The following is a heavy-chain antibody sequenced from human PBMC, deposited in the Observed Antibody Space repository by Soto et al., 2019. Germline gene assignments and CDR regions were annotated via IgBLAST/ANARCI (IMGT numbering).Heavy chain of an antibody. D-gene: IGHD5-18*01. V-gene: IGHV4-59*01. CDR3: ARGGYNFGPFDY. Sequence: SETLSLTCTVSGGYLRSYYWSWIRRPPGMGLEWIASISYSGTTNYNSSLKSRVTISIDTSKNQFSLKFNSVTAADTAVYYCARGGYNFGPFDYWGQGALVTVSS. CDR2: ISYSGTT. CDR1: GGYLRSYY. J-gene: IGHJ4*02.